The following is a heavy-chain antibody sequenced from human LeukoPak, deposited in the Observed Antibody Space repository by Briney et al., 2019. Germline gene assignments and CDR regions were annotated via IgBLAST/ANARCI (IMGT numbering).Heavy chain of an antibody. CDR3: ARAPISSDTHIDY. V-gene: IGHV3-48*03. D-gene: IGHD3-10*02. J-gene: IGHJ4*02. Sequence: GRSLRLSCAASGFTFSSYEMNWVRQAPGKGLEWVSYISSSGSTIYYADSVKGRFTISRDNAKNSLYLQMNSLRAEDTAVYYCARAPISSDTHIDYWGQGTLVTVSS. CDR2: ISSSGSTI. CDR1: GFTFSSYE.